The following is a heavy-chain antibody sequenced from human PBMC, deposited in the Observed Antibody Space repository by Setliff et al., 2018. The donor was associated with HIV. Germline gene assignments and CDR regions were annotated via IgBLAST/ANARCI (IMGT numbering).Heavy chain of an antibody. Sequence: TLSLTCTVSSDSLSSHYWSWIRQPPGKGLEWVGHIYINGITNYSPSLESRVTISVDTSKKQFSLKLASVTAADTAVYYCARHYYTDPFDYWGQGTLVTVSS. CDR3: ARHYYTDPFDY. V-gene: IGHV4-59*08. CDR2: IYINGIT. CDR1: SDSLSSHY. D-gene: IGHD3-22*01. J-gene: IGHJ4*02.